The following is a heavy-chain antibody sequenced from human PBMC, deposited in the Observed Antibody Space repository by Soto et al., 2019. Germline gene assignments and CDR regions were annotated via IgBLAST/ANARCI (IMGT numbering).Heavy chain of an antibody. CDR2: IIPIFGTA. V-gene: IGHV1-69*01. D-gene: IGHD2-15*01. Sequence: QVQLVQSVAEVKKPGSSVKVSCKASGGTFSSYAISWVRQAPGQGLEWMGGIIPIFGTANYAQEFQGRVKITADESTSTNNREPSSLRSEDTAVYYCTEGLYCSGGSWYVGRDCFDPSGPGSLDTISS. CDR3: TEGLYCSGGSWYVGRDCFDP. J-gene: IGHJ5*02. CDR1: GGTFSSYA.